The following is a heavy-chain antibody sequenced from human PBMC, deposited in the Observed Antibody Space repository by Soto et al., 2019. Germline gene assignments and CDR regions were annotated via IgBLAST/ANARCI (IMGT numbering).Heavy chain of an antibody. CDR3: ARDVLLGYCTSGVCKKPPNSNYYYYGMDV. CDR2: IIPIFGTA. D-gene: IGHD2-8*01. CDR1: GGTFSSYA. V-gene: IGHV1-69*13. J-gene: IGHJ6*02. Sequence: SVKVSCKASGGTFSSYAISWVRQAPGQGLEWMGGIIPIFGTANYAQKFQGRVTITADESTSTAYMELSSLRSEDTAVYYCARDVLLGYCTSGVCKKPPNSNYYYYGMDVWGQGTTVTVSS.